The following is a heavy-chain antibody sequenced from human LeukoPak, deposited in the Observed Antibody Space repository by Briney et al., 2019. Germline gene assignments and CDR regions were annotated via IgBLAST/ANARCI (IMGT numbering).Heavy chain of an antibody. Sequence: SETLSLTCAVYGGSFSGYYWSWIRQPPGKGLEWIGEINHSGSTNYNPPLKSRVTISVDTSKNQFSLKLSSVTAADTAVYYCARGEDIVVVVAATPVNWFDPWGQGTLVTVSS. D-gene: IGHD2-15*01. CDR1: GGSFSGYY. CDR3: ARGEDIVVVVAATPVNWFDP. CDR2: INHSGST. V-gene: IGHV4-34*01. J-gene: IGHJ5*02.